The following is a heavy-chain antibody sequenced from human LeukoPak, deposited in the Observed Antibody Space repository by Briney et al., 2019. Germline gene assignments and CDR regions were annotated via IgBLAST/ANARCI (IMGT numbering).Heavy chain of an antibody. D-gene: IGHD6-19*01. CDR2: ISGSADTT. Sequence: GALRLSCAASAFNFRSYAMSWGRQPPGKGREWVSVISGSADTTYYADSVKGRFTTSRDNSIPTRYLQMNSLRAEDTAVYYCSKLTGITVAGIAFDIWGQGTMVTVSS. CDR1: AFNFRSYA. J-gene: IGHJ3*02. CDR3: SKLTGITVAGIAFDI. V-gene: IGHV3-23*01.